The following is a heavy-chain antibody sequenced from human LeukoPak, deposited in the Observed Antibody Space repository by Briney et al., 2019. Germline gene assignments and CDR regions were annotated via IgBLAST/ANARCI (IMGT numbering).Heavy chain of an antibody. CDR2: ILPIFGTP. CDR3: ARTHANCCGGSCCFDY. V-gene: IGHV1-69*01. J-gene: IGHJ4*02. Sequence: SVKVSCKASGGTFSSYAITWVRQAPGQGLEWLGGILPIFGTPNYAQKFQGRVTITAHESSAYMELSSLRSEDTAVYYCARTHANCCGGSCCFDYWGQGTLVTVSS. CDR1: GGTFSSYA. D-gene: IGHD2-15*01.